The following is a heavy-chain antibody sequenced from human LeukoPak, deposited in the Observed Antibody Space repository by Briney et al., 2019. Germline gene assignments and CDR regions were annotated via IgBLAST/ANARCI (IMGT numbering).Heavy chain of an antibody. V-gene: IGHV3-30*03. D-gene: IGHD3-22*01. CDR1: GFTFNL. CDR2: ISKDGTNK. Sequence: GGSLRLSCAASGFTFNLMGWVREAPGKGREWVAVISKDGTNKYTAEGRVTISRDNSRNTVYLQINNLGPEDTAVYYSAREEQISMIAVIIERDAMDVWGQGTTVTVSS. CDR3: AREEQISMIAVIIERDAMDV. J-gene: IGHJ6*02.